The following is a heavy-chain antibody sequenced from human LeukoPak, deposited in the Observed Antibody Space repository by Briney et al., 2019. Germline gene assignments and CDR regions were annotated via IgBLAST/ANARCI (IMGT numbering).Heavy chain of an antibody. V-gene: IGHV1-2*02. CDR3: ARDHQDFWSGHYFYYYGMDV. J-gene: IGHJ6*02. CDR2: INPISGGT. CDR1: GYTFADYY. Sequence: GASVKVSCKTSGYTFADYYMHWVRQAPGQGLEWMGWINPISGGTNYAQKFQGRVIMTRDTSISTAYMEVSGLRSDDTAVYYCARDHQDFWSGHYFYYYGMDVWGQGTTVTVSS. D-gene: IGHD3-3*01.